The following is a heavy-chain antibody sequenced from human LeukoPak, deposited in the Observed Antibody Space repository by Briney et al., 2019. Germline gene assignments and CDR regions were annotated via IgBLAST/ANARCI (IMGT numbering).Heavy chain of an antibody. J-gene: IGHJ4*02. CDR1: GFTFSSYG. CDR2: ISYDGSNK. Sequence: PGRSLRLSCAASGFTFSSYGMHWVRQAPGKGLEWVAVISYDGSNKYYADPVKGRFTISRDNSKNTLYLQMNSLRAEDTAVYYCAKDLGSSGWYIDYWGQGTLVTVSS. D-gene: IGHD6-19*01. CDR3: AKDLGSSGWYIDY. V-gene: IGHV3-30*18.